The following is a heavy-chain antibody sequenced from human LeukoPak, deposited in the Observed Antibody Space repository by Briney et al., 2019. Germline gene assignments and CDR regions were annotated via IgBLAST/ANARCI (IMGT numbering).Heavy chain of an antibody. CDR1: GYTFTSYD. Sequence: ASVKVSCKASGYTFTSYDINWVRQATGQGLEWMGWMNPNSGNTGYAQKFQGRVTMTRNTSISTAYMELSSLRSEDTAVYYCARGRSPVAYCGGDCSDYWGQGTLVTVSS. CDR3: ARGRSPVAYCGGDCSDY. D-gene: IGHD2-21*02. V-gene: IGHV1-8*01. CDR2: MNPNSGNT. J-gene: IGHJ4*02.